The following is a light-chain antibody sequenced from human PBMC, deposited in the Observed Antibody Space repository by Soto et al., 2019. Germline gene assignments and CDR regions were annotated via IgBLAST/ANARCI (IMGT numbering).Light chain of an antibody. J-gene: IGLJ2*01. Sequence: QSALTQPASVSGSPGQSITISCTGTSSDVGGYNYVSWYQQHPGKAPKLMIYDVSNRPSGVSNRFSGSKSGNMASLTISGLQAEDEADYYCSSYTSSSTQGVVFGGGTKLTVL. CDR1: SSDVGGYNY. V-gene: IGLV2-14*01. CDR2: DVS. CDR3: SSYTSSSTQGVV.